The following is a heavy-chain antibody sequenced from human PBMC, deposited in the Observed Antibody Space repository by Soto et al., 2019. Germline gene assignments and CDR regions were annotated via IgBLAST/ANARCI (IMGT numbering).Heavy chain of an antibody. V-gene: IGHV1-2*04. CDR1: GYTFTGYY. CDR2: INPNSGGT. Sequence: ASVKVSCKASGYTFTGYYMQWVRQAPGQGLEWMGWINPNSGGTNYAQKFQGWVTMTRDTSISTAYMELSRLRSDDTAVYYCARARPGYSRGWYEVYFDYWGQGPLVNVSS. J-gene: IGHJ4*02. CDR3: ARARPGYSRGWYEVYFDY. D-gene: IGHD6-19*01.